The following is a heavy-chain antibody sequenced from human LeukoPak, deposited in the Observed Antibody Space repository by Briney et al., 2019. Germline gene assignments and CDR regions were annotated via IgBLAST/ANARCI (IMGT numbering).Heavy chain of an antibody. CDR1: GYTFTSYG. CDR3: ARDALVGYYMDV. CDR2: ISAYNGNT. D-gene: IGHD1-26*01. J-gene: IGHJ6*03. Sequence: GASVKVSCKASGYTFTSYGISWVRQAPGQGLEWMGWISAYNGNTNYAQKFQGRVTMTRDTSISTAYMELSRLRSDDTAVYYCARDALVGYYMDVWGKGTTVTISS. V-gene: IGHV1-18*01.